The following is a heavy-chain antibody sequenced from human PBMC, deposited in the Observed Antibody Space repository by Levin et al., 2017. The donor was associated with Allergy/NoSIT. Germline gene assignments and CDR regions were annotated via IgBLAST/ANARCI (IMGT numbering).Heavy chain of an antibody. J-gene: IGHJ4*02. CDR3: AKDRYYDSSGYYSDYFDY. V-gene: IGHV3-23*01. D-gene: IGHD3-22*01. Sequence: GGSLRLSCAASGFTFSSYAMSWVRQAPGKGLEWVSAISGSGGSTYYADSVKGRFTISRDNSKNTLYLQMNSLRAEDTAVYYCAKDRYYDSSGYYSDYFDYWGQGTLVTVSS. CDR1: GFTFSSYA. CDR2: ISGSGGST.